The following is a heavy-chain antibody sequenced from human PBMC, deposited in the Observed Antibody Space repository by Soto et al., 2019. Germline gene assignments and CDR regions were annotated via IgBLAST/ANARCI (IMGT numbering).Heavy chain of an antibody. CDR2: IYYTGCT. V-gene: IGHV4-30-4*02. D-gene: IGHD4-17*01. J-gene: IGHJ6*02. CDR1: GDSISSDDYY. Sequence: PSETLSLTCTVSGDSISSDDYYWSWIRQPPGKGLEWIGHIYYTGCTYYNPSLKSRLTMSIDTSQNQFSLHLTSVIAADSASYFCARATTVTSSFFFYGLDVWGQGTTVTVS. CDR3: ARATTVTSSFFFYGLDV.